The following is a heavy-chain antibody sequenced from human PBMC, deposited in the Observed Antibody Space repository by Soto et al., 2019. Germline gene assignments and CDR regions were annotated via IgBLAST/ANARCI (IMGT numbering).Heavy chain of an antibody. Sequence: GASVKVSCKASGYTFTSYDINWVRQATGQGLEWMGWMNPNSGNTGYAQKFQGRVTMTRNTSISTAYMELSSLRSEDTAVYYCARVVVAATPSYEIGLFYYYYYYMDVWGKGTTVTVSS. CDR2: MNPNSGNT. V-gene: IGHV1-8*01. D-gene: IGHD2-15*01. CDR3: ARVVVAATPSYEIGLFYYYYYYMDV. J-gene: IGHJ6*03. CDR1: GYTFTSYD.